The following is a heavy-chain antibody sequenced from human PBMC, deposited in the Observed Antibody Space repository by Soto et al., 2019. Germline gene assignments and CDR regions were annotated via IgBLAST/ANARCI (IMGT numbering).Heavy chain of an antibody. J-gene: IGHJ5*02. V-gene: IGHV1-18*01. CDR2: ISAYNVNT. Sequence: QVRLVQSGAAVKKPGASVQVSCTASGYTFTISGISWLRQAPGQGLEWMGWISAYNVNTKYAQKLQGRVTMTTDTSTSTAYMELRRLRSDDSAVNSFARDNPPFDNWGQGTMVTVSS. CDR3: ARDNPPFDN. CDR1: GYTFTISG.